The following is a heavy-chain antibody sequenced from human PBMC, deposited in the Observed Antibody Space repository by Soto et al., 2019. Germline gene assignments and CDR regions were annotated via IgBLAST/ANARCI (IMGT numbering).Heavy chain of an antibody. CDR3: ASALSSSWSRFDY. CDR2: ISSSSSYI. Sequence: GGSLRLSCAASGFTFSSYSMNWVRQAPGKGLEWVSSISSSSSYIYYADSVKGRFTISRDNAKNSLYLQMNSLRAEDTAVYYCASALSSSWSRFDYWGQGTLVTVSS. J-gene: IGHJ4*02. D-gene: IGHD6-13*01. CDR1: GFTFSSYS. V-gene: IGHV3-21*01.